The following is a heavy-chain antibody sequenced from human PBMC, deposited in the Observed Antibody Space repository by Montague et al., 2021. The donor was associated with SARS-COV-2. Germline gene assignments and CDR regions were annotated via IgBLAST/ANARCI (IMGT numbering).Heavy chain of an antibody. CDR2: IYDSGST. CDR3: ARRGRKLLPVATTIGGFDI. J-gene: IGHJ3*02. Sequence: SETLSLTCTVSGGSISSSNYYWDWIRGPPGKGLEWIGSIYDSGSTYYXPSLKSRVTISVDTSKNHFSLKLSSVTAADTAVYYCARRGRKLLPVATTIGGFDIWGQGTMVTVSS. CDR1: GGSISSSNYY. V-gene: IGHV4-39*02. D-gene: IGHD5-12*01.